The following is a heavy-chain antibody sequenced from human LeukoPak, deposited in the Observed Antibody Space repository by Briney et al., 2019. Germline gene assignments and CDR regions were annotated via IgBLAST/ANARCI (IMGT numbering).Heavy chain of an antibody. Sequence: ASVKVSCKVSGYTLTELSMHWVRQAPGKGLEWMGGFDPEDGETIYAQKFQGRVTMTEDTSTDTAYMELSSLRSEDTAVYYCARDMGPYCSSTSCYTDDAFDIWGQGTMVTVSS. V-gene: IGHV1-24*01. J-gene: IGHJ3*02. CDR2: FDPEDGET. CDR3: ARDMGPYCSSTSCYTDDAFDI. CDR1: GYTLTELS. D-gene: IGHD2-2*02.